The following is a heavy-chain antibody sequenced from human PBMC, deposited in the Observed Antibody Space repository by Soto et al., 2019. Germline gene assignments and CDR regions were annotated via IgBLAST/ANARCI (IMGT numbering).Heavy chain of an antibody. CDR3: ASIAAAVEGPFDY. CDR2: IIPIFGTA. Sequence: SVKVSCKASGGTFSSYAISWVRQAPGQGLEWMGGIIPIFGTANYAQKFQGRVTITADESTSTAYMELSSLRSEDTAVYYCASIAAAVEGPFDYWGQGTLVTVSS. D-gene: IGHD6-13*01. J-gene: IGHJ4*02. V-gene: IGHV1-69*13. CDR1: GGTFSSYA.